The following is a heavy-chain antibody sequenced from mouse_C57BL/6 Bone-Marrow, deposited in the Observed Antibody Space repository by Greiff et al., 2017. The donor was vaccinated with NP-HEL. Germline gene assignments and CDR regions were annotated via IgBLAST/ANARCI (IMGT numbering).Heavy chain of an antibody. J-gene: IGHJ1*03. CDR3: ARAPAYYYGSRYWYFDV. Sequence: QVQLQQSGAELAKPGASVTLSCKASGYTFTRYWMHWLKQRPGQGLEWIGYINPSSGYTKYNQKFKDKATLPADKSSSPAYMQLSSLTYEDSAVYYCARAPAYYYGSRYWYFDVWGTGTTVTVSA. CDR1: GYTFTRYW. CDR2: INPSSGYT. V-gene: IGHV1-7*01. D-gene: IGHD1-1*01.